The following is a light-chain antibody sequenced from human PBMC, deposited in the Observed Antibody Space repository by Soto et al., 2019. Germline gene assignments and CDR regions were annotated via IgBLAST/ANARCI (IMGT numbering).Light chain of an antibody. Sequence: QSVLTQPASVSGSPGQSITISCTGTTSDVGGYNSVSWYQQHLGKAPKLMIYEVSNRPSGVSNRFSGSKSGNTASLTISGLQAEDETDYYCSSYTSSRTRVFGTGTKLTVL. CDR1: TSDVGGYNS. CDR2: EVS. V-gene: IGLV2-14*01. J-gene: IGLJ1*01. CDR3: SSYTSSRTRV.